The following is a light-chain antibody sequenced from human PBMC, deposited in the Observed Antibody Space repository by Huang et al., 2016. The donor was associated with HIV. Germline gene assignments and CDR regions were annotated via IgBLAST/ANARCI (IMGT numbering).Light chain of an antibody. CDR1: RSVSTN. CDR3: HQYNNWLLS. V-gene: IGKV3-15*01. J-gene: IGKJ4*01. Sequence: EIAMTQSPATLSVSPGERVTLACRANRSVSTNLAWYQQRPGQAPRRLIYGSSTRAPGIPARFSGSGSGTDFSLTISSLQSEDFALYYCHQYNNWLLSFGGGTRVDI. CDR2: GSS.